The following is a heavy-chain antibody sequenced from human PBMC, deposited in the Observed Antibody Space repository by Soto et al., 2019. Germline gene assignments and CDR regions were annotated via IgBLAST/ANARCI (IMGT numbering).Heavy chain of an antibody. Sequence: GGSLRLSCAASGFTFNIYGMHWVRQAPDKGLEWVALISYDGSNQYYADSVKGRFTISRDNSKNTLFLQMNSLRADDTAVYYCAKDQASGQGSFDSWGQGTLVTVAS. CDR3: AKDQASGQGSFDS. V-gene: IGHV3-30*18. CDR2: ISYDGSNQ. J-gene: IGHJ4*02. CDR1: GFTFNIYG.